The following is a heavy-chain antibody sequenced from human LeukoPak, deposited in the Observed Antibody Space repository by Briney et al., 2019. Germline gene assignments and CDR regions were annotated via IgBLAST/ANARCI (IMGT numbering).Heavy chain of an antibody. CDR2: VLPIFGIT. Sequence: ASVKVSCKASGGSFSSYGISWVRQGPGQGLEWMGGVLPIFGITNYAQRFQGRVTITADESRSTAYMELSSLTSDGTAVYYCARDQTLGGIAAAGTEGSVFDIWGQGTMVTVSS. V-gene: IGHV1-69*13. D-gene: IGHD6-13*01. CDR3: ARDQTLGGIAAAGTEGSVFDI. CDR1: GGSFSSYG. J-gene: IGHJ3*02.